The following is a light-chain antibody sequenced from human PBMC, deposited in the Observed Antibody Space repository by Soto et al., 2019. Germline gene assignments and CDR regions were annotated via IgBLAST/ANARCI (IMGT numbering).Light chain of an antibody. CDR1: QSVYSDY. CDR2: SVS. V-gene: IGKV3-20*01. J-gene: IGKJ1*01. CDR3: QQYGNSPWT. Sequence: EIVLTQSPGTLSLSPGEGATLSCRASQSVYSDYLAWYQQKPGQAPRLLIYSVSRRATGTPDRFSGSGSGTDFTLTINKLEPKDFAVYSCQQYGNSPWTFGQGTKVEI.